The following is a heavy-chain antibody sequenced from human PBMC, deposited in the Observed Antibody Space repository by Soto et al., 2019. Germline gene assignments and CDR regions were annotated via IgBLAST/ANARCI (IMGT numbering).Heavy chain of an antibody. CDR3: ARGLLAQQNYYYYYYMDV. V-gene: IGHV1-69*02. J-gene: IGHJ6*03. D-gene: IGHD2-15*01. Sequence: SVKVSCKASGGTFSSYTISWVRQAPGQGLEWMGRIIPILGIANYAQKFQGRVKITADKSTSTAYMELSSLRSEDPAVYYCARGLLAQQNYYYYYYMDVWGKGTTVTVSS. CDR2: IIPILGIA. CDR1: GGTFSSYT.